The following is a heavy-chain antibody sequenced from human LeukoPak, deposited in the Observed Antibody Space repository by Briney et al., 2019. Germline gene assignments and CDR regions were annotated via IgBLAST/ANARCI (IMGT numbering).Heavy chain of an antibody. D-gene: IGHD3-22*01. J-gene: IGHJ1*01. CDR3: AKDRLRVYYDSSGFAEYFQH. V-gene: IGHV3-23*01. Sequence: GGSLRLSCAASRFTLGNYWMTWVRQAPGKGLEWVSAISGSGGSTYYADSVKGRFTISRDNSKNTLYLQMNSLRAEDTAVYYCAKDRLRVYYDSSGFAEYFQHWGQGTLVTVSS. CDR1: RFTLGNYW. CDR2: ISGSGGST.